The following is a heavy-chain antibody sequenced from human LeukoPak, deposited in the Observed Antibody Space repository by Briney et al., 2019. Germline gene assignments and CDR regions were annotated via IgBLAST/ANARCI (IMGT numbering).Heavy chain of an antibody. CDR2: FDPEDGET. V-gene: IGHV1-24*01. D-gene: IGHD3-9*01. CDR1: GYTLTELS. J-gene: IGHJ3*02. CDR3: AADTDILTGQDAFDI. Sequence: ASVKVSCKVSGYTLTELSMHWVRQAPGKGLEWMGGFDPEDGETIYAQKFQGRVTTTEDTSTDTAYMELSSLRSEDTAVYYCAADTDILTGQDAFDIWGQGTMVTVSS.